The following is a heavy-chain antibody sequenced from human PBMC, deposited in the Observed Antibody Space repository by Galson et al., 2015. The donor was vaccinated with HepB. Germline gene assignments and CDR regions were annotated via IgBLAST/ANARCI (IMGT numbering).Heavy chain of an antibody. CDR3: ARVPPYDSSGYYYGDGY. CDR2: ISAYNGNT. CDR1: GYTFTSYG. V-gene: IGHV1-18*04. D-gene: IGHD3-22*01. J-gene: IGHJ4*02. Sequence: SVKVSCKASGYTFTSYGISWVRQAPGQGLEWMGWISAYNGNTNYAQKLQGRVTMTTDTSTSTAYMELRSLRSDDTAVYYCARVPPYDSSGYYYGDGYWGQGTLVTVSS.